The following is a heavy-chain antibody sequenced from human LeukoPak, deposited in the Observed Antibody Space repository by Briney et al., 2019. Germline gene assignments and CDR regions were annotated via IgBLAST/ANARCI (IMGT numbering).Heavy chain of an antibody. CDR2: IYSGGST. J-gene: IGHJ6*02. Sequence: QPGGSLRLSCAASGFTVSSNYMSWVRQAPGKGLEWVSVIYSGGSTYYADSVRGRFTISRDNAKNTLYLQMSGLRVEDTAVYHCASDSPYYGMDVWGQGTTVTVSS. CDR3: ASDSPYYGMDV. CDR1: GFTVSSNY. V-gene: IGHV3-53*01.